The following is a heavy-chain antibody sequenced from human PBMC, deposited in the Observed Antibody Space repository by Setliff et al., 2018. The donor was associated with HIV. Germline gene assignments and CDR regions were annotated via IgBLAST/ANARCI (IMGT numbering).Heavy chain of an antibody. J-gene: IGHJ4*02. D-gene: IGHD3-22*01. Sequence: GGSLRLSCAASGFTFSNAWMSWVRQAPGKGLEWVSRINSDGSYTSYAESVKGRSTISRDNAKNTLFLQMNSLRAEDTAVYYCARFDDSNGFDYWGQGTLVTVSS. V-gene: IGHV3-74*01. CDR3: ARFDDSNGFDY. CDR2: INSDGSYT. CDR1: GFTFSNAW.